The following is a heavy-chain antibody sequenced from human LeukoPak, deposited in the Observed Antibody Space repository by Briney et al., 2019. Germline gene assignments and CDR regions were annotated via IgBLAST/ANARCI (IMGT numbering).Heavy chain of an antibody. V-gene: IGHV4-31*03. CDR2: IYYSGST. J-gene: IGHJ4*02. Sequence: SETLSLTCTVSGASISSGGYYWSWIRQHPGKGLEWIGYIYYSGSTYYNPSLKSRVTISVDTSNSQLSLKLSSVTDADTAVYYCARSRKYFYDRSGYYPTGGFDFWGQGTLVTVSS. D-gene: IGHD3-22*01. CDR3: ARSRKYFYDRSGYYPTGGFDF. CDR1: GASISSGGYY.